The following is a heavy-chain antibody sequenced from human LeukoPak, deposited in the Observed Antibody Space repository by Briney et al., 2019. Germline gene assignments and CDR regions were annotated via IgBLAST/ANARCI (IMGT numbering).Heavy chain of an antibody. CDR3: ARVHSGWYWFDP. CDR1: GHTISNYA. V-gene: IGHV1-18*01. CDR2: ISAYNGNT. Sequence: ASVKVSCKASGHTISNYAFTWVRQAPGQGLEWMGWISAYNGNTNYAQKLQGRVTMTTDTSTSTAYMELRSLRSDDTAVYYCARVHSGWYWFDPWGQGTLVTVSS. J-gene: IGHJ5*02. D-gene: IGHD6-19*01.